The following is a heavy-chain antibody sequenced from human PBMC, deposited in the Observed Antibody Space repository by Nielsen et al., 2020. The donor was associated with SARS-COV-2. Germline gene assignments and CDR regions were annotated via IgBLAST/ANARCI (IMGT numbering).Heavy chain of an antibody. J-gene: IGHJ5*02. CDR2: ISYDGSIK. V-gene: IGHV3-30*02. D-gene: IGHD6-13*01. CDR1: GFTFSDYG. CDR3: ATGAAAGTQNWFDP. Sequence: GGSLRLSCAASGFTFSDYGIHWVRQAPGKGLEWVAFISYDGSIKYYAESVKGRFTISRDNSKNTLFLQMNSLGVEDTAVYYCATGAAAGTQNWFDPWGQGTLVTVSS.